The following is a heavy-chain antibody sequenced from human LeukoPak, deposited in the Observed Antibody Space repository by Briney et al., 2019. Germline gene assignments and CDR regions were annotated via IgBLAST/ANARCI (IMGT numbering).Heavy chain of an antibody. V-gene: IGHV3-30*04. CDR3: ARDVLRYFDWLFHFDY. CDR2: ISYDGSNK. J-gene: IGHJ4*02. CDR1: GFTFSSYA. Sequence: PGRSLRLSCAASGFTFSSYAMHWVRQAPGKGLEWVAVISYDGSNKYYADSVKGRFTISRDNSKNTLYLQMNSLRAEDTAVYYCARDVLRYFDWLFHFDYWGQGTLVTVSS. D-gene: IGHD3-9*01.